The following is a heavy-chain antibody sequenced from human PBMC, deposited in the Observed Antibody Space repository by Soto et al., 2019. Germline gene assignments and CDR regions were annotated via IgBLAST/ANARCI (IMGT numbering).Heavy chain of an antibody. CDR3: ARACSSNSCYDVFDY. CDR2: IYNTGST. J-gene: IGHJ4*02. V-gene: IGHV4-4*07. CDR1: GGSISSYY. Sequence: QVQLQESGPGLLKPSETLSLTCTVSGGSISSYYWSWIRQPAGKGLGWIGRIYNTGSTNYNPSLKSRLTMSVDTAKNQFSLKLSSVTAADTSVYYSARACSSNSCYDVFDYWGQWTLVTVSS. D-gene: IGHD2-2*01.